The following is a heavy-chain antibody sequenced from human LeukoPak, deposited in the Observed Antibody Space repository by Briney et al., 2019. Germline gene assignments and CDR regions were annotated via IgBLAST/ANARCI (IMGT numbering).Heavy chain of an antibody. CDR1: GFTFSNYD. CDR3: ARGADTHFDY. Sequence: GGSLRLSCAASGFTFSNYDMHWVRQATGKGLEWVSAIGAAGDTYYQGSVRGRFTMSRENAKNSLYLQMNSLTAGDTAVYYCARGADTHFDYWGQGILVTVSS. V-gene: IGHV3-13*04. J-gene: IGHJ4*02. CDR2: IGAAGDT. D-gene: IGHD2-15*01.